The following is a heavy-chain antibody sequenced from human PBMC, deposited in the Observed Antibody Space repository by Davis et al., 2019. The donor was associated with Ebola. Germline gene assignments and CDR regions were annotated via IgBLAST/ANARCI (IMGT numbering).Heavy chain of an antibody. CDR2: INHSGST. D-gene: IGHD3-9*01. J-gene: IGHJ4*02. Sequence: MPSETLSLTCAVYGGSFSGYYWSWIRQPPGKGLEWIGEINHSGSTNYNPSLKSRATISLDTSKNQFSLRLSSVTAADTAVYYCARSHSDWLLPFDSWGQGSLVTVSS. CDR1: GGSFSGYY. V-gene: IGHV4-34*01. CDR3: ARSHSDWLLPFDS.